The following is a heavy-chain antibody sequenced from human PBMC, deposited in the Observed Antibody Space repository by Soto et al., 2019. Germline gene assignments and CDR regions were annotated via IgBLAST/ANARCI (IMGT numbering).Heavy chain of an antibody. CDR2: ISGSGGST. CDR1: GFTFSSYA. CDR3: AKGLAVLRYFDWLSDDAFDI. J-gene: IGHJ3*02. Sequence: GGSLRLSCAASGFTFSSYAMSWVRQAPGKGLEWVSAISGSGGSTYYADSVKGRFTISRDNSKNTLYLQMNSLRAEDTAVYYWAKGLAVLRYFDWLSDDAFDIWGQGTMVTVSS. V-gene: IGHV3-23*01. D-gene: IGHD3-9*01.